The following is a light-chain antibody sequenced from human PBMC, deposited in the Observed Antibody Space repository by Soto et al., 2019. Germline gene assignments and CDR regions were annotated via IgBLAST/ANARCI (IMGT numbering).Light chain of an antibody. CDR3: SSYTSSSLFLV. CDR1: SSDVGGYNY. Sequence: QSALTQPASVSGSPGQSITISCTGTSSDVGGYNYVSWYQQHPGKAPKLMIYDVSNRPSGVSNRFSGSKSGNTASLTISGLQAEDEADYYCSSYTSSSLFLVFGGGTKVTVL. CDR2: DVS. J-gene: IGLJ3*02. V-gene: IGLV2-14*01.